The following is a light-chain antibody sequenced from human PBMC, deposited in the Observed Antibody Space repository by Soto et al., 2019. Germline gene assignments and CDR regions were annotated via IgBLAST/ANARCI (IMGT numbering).Light chain of an antibody. V-gene: IGKV1-9*01. Sequence: DIQLTQSPSFLSASVGDRVTITCRAGQDISSYLAWYQQKPGKAPKLLIYAASTLQSGVPSRFSGSGSGTEFTLTISSLQPEDFATYYCQQLNSYLFTFGPGTKVDIK. CDR1: QDISSY. J-gene: IGKJ3*01. CDR3: QQLNSYLFT. CDR2: AAS.